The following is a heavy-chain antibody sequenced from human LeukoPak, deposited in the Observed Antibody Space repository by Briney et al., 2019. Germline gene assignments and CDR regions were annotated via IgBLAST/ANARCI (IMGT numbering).Heavy chain of an antibody. CDR2: ISSGGSTI. CDR3: ARDRGYRANERNWYFDS. J-gene: IGHJ2*01. Sequence: GGSLRLSCAASGFTFSDYYMTWIRQAPGKGLEWVSYISSGGSTIYYAESVKGRFTISRDNAKNSLYLQMNSLRAEDTAVYYCARDRGYRANERNWYFDSWGRGTPVTVSS. D-gene: IGHD5-12*01. CDR1: GFTFSDYY. V-gene: IGHV3-11*01.